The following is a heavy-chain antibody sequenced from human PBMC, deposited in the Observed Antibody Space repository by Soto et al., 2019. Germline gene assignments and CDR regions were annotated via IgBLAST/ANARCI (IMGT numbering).Heavy chain of an antibody. CDR1: GYTFASYG. Sequence: GASGKVSCKGSGYTFASYGISPVRPGPGKRVEGMGWISAYNGNTNYVQKIQGRVTRTTDTSTGTAYMELRSLRSDDTAVYYCARDQLRYFDWLAFYYYYGMDVWGQGTTVTVSS. D-gene: IGHD3-9*01. CDR2: ISAYNGNT. J-gene: IGHJ6*02. CDR3: ARDQLRYFDWLAFYYYYGMDV. V-gene: IGHV1-18*01.